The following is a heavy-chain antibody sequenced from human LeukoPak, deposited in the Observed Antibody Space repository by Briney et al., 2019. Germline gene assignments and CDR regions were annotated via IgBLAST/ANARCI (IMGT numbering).Heavy chain of an antibody. J-gene: IGHJ6*02. D-gene: IGHD6-13*01. CDR3: ASPISSSWYDVYYGMDV. Sequence: GGSLRLSCAASGFTFSSYAMHWVRQAPGKGLEYVSAISSNGGSTYYANSVKGGFTISRDNSKNTLYLQMGSLRAEDMAVYYCASPISSSWYDVYYGMDVWGQGTTVTVSS. V-gene: IGHV3-64*01. CDR1: GFTFSSYA. CDR2: ISSNGGST.